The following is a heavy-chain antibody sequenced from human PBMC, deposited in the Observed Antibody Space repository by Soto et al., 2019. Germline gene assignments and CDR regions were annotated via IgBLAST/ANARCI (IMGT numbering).Heavy chain of an antibody. V-gene: IGHV3-21*01. CDR1: GFAFNNYG. Sequence: PGGSLRLSCTVSGFAFNNYGINCVRQAPGKGLEWVSSISKSGDTYYSDSVKGRFAISRDNAKSSVSLQMNALRGEDTAVYYCASEDSIIIPAVSDFWGQGTLVTVSS. J-gene: IGHJ4*02. D-gene: IGHD2-2*01. CDR2: ISKSGDT. CDR3: ASEDSIIIPAVSDF.